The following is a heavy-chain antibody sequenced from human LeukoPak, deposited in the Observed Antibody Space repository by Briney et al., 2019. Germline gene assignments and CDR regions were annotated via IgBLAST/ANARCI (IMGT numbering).Heavy chain of an antibody. V-gene: IGHV3-53*01. J-gene: IGHJ4*02. D-gene: IGHD6-13*01. CDR2: IYSGGST. Sequence: GGSLRLSCAASGFTVSSNYMSWVRQAPGKGLEWVSVIYSGGSTYYADSVKGRFTISRDNSKNTLYLQMNSLRAEDTAVYYCARDSPSIAAAGTFDYWGQGTLVTVSS. CDR1: GFTVSSNY. CDR3: ARDSPSIAAAGTFDY.